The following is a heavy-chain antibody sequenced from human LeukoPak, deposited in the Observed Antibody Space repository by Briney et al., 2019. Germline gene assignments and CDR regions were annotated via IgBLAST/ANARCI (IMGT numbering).Heavy chain of an antibody. V-gene: IGHV4-59*05. CDR3: ASLAVAGLSEGY. D-gene: IGHD6-19*01. CDR2: IYYSGST. J-gene: IGHJ4*02. CDR1: GGSISSYY. Sequence: SETLSLTCTVSGGSISSYYWSWIRQPPGKGLEWIASIYYSGSTYYNPSLKSRVTISVDTSRNQFSLKLNSVTAADTAVYYCASLAVAGLSEGYWGQGTLVIVSS.